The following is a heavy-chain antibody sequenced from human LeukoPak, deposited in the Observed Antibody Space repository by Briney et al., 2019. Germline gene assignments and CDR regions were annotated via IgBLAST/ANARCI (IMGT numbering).Heavy chain of an antibody. V-gene: IGHV4-30-2*01. CDR3: ARTIFGVVDNDAFDI. CDR1: GGSISGGGYS. D-gene: IGHD3-3*01. J-gene: IGHJ3*02. Sequence: SETLSLTCAVSGGSISGGGYSWSWIRQPPGKGLEWIGYIYHSGSTYYNPSLKSRVTISVDRSKNQFSLKLSSVTAADTAVYYCARTIFGVVDNDAFDIWGQGTMVTVSS. CDR2: IYHSGST.